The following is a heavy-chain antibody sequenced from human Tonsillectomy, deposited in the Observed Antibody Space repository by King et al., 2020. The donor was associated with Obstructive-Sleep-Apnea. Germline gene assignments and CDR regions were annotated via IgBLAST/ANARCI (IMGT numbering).Heavy chain of an antibody. Sequence: VQLVESGGGLVQPGGSLRLSCAASGITFSSYSMNWVRQAPGKGLEWVSYISSSTSTIYYADSVKGRFTISRDNAKNSLYLQMNRLRAEDTAVYYCATGGPDAFDFWGRGTMVTVSS. J-gene: IGHJ3*01. CDR3: ATGGPDAFDF. D-gene: IGHD3-16*01. CDR1: GITFSSYS. V-gene: IGHV3-48*04. CDR2: ISSSTSTI.